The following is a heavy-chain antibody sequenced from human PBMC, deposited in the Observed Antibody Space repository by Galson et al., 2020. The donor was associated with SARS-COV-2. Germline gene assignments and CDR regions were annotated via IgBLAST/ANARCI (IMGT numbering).Heavy chain of an antibody. D-gene: IGHD6-13*01. Sequence: SETLSLTCTVSGGSISGSSFYWGWIRQTPGQGREWSGSLYSGSTYSNPPLMSRVTISVDTSKKQLSLKLSSATAADTAIYYCAKVRVAVTGTVDPCDYWGQGTLVTVSS. CDR1: GGSISGSSFY. CDR3: AKVRVAVTGTVDPCDY. CDR2: LYSGST. V-gene: IGHV4-39*07. J-gene: IGHJ4*02.